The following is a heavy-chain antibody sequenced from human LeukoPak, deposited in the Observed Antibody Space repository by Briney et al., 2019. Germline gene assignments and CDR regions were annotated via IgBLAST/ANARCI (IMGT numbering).Heavy chain of an antibody. V-gene: IGHV1-18*01. CDR3: ARTDYDSSANWFDP. CDR1: GYTFPSYG. J-gene: IGHJ5*02. Sequence: ASVKVSCKASGYTFPSYGISWVRQAPGQGLEWMGWISAYNGNTNYAQKLQGRVTMATDTSTSTAYMELRSLRSDDTAVYYCARTDYDSSANWFDPWGQGTLVTVSS. CDR2: ISAYNGNT. D-gene: IGHD3-22*01.